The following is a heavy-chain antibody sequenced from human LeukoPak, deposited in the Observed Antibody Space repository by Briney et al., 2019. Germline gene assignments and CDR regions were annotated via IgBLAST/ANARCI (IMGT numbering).Heavy chain of an antibody. CDR2: ISGSGGST. Sequence: GGSPRLSCAASGFTFSSYAMSWVRQAPGKGLEWVSAISGSGGSTFYADSVKGRFTISRDNSKNTVYLQMNSLRAEDTAVYYCAKGTYDSRGHFDYWGQGTLVSVSS. D-gene: IGHD3-22*01. J-gene: IGHJ4*02. CDR1: GFTFSSYA. CDR3: AKGTYDSRGHFDY. V-gene: IGHV3-23*01.